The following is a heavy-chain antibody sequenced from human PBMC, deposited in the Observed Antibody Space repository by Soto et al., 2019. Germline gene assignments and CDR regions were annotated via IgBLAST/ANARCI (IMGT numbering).Heavy chain of an antibody. V-gene: IGHV1-3*01. J-gene: IGHJ1*01. CDR3: ARACSGGSCYPDAEYFQH. CDR2: INAGNGNT. CDR1: GYTFTSYA. Sequence: GASVKVSCKASGYTFTSYAMHWVRQAPGQRLEWMGWINAGNGNTKYSQRFQGRVTITRDTSASTAYMELSSLRSEDTAVYYCARACSGGSCYPDAEYFQHWGQGTLVTVSS. D-gene: IGHD2-15*01.